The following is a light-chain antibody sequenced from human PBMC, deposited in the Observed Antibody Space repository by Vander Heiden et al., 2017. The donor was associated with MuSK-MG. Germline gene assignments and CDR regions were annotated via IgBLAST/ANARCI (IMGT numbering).Light chain of an antibody. CDR1: QSISSW. V-gene: IGKV1-5*03. CDR2: KAS. Sequence: DIQMTQSPSTLSASVGDRVTITCRASQSISSWLAWYQQKPGKAPKLLIYKASSLESGVPSRFSGSGYGTEFTLTISSRQPDDFASYYCQQNNIISPYTFGQGTKLEIK. CDR3: QQNNIISPYT. J-gene: IGKJ2*01.